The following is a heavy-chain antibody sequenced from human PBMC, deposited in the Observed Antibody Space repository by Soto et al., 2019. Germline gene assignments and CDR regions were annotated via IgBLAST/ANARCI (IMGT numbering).Heavy chain of an antibody. Sequence: SGGSLRLACAACRFSFKTYSMTGFRQAPGKGLEWVSSISTSSSFIYYAASVKGRFTISRDNAKSSVYLQMNSLRAEDTAVYYCARGFYGDFPLGAMDVWGQGTTVTVPS. CDR3: ARGFYGDFPLGAMDV. CDR2: ISTSSSFI. D-gene: IGHD2-21*01. CDR1: RFSFKTYS. V-gene: IGHV3-21*01. J-gene: IGHJ6*02.